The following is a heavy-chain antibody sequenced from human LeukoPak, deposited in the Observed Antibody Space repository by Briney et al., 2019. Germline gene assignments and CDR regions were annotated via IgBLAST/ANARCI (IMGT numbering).Heavy chain of an antibody. V-gene: IGHV3-48*01. Sequence: GSLRLSCAASGFTFSNYNMNWVRQAPGKGLEWVSYISSSSSTIYYADSVKGRFTISRDNAKNSLYLQMNSLRVEDTAVFYCARDRGGTDDFWSGYYTGYFDYWGQGTLVTVSS. J-gene: IGHJ4*02. CDR1: GFTFSNYN. D-gene: IGHD3-3*01. CDR3: ARDRGGTDDFWSGYYTGYFDY. CDR2: ISSSSSTI.